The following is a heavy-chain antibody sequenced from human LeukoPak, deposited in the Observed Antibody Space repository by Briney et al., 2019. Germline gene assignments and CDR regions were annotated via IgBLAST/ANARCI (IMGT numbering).Heavy chain of an antibody. Sequence: ASVKVSCKVSGYTLTELSMHWVRQAPGKGLEWMGGFDPEDGETIYAQKFQGRVTMTEDTSTDTAYMELSSLRSEDTAVYYCARDPSNTSGWFAYLDYWGQGTLVTVSS. CDR2: FDPEDGET. D-gene: IGHD6-19*01. J-gene: IGHJ4*02. CDR1: GYTLTELS. CDR3: ARDPSNTSGWFAYLDY. V-gene: IGHV1-24*01.